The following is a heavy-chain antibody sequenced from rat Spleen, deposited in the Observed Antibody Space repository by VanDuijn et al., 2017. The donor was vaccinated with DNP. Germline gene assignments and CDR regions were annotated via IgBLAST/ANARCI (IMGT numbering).Heavy chain of an antibody. V-gene: IGHV2-47*01. CDR2: MWSNGGT. CDR3: AKRENSGYFDY. J-gene: IGHJ2*01. CDR1: GFSLTSNT. D-gene: IGHD4-3*01. Sequence: QVQLEESGPGLMQPSETLSLTCTVSGFSLTSNTVSWIRQPPGKGLEWMGVMWSNGGTDYNSAIKSRLSISRDTSKSQVFLKMHSLQTEDTAMYFCAKRENSGYFDYWGQGVMVTVSS.